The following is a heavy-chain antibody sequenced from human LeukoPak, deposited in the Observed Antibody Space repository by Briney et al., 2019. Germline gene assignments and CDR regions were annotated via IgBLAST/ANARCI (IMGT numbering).Heavy chain of an antibody. J-gene: IGHJ4*02. D-gene: IGHD6-19*01. CDR1: GGSISSYY. V-gene: IGHV4-59*08. Sequence: SETLSLTCTVSGGSISSYYWTWIRQPPGKGLEWIGYIYYTGATSYNPSLKSRVTISVDTSKNQFSLKLTSVTAADTAVYYCAKYGCSGWVIDYWGQGTLATVSS. CDR3: AKYGCSGWVIDY. CDR2: IYYTGAT.